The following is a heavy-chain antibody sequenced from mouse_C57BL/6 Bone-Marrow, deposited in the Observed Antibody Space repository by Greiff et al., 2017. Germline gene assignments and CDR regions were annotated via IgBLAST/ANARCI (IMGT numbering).Heavy chain of an antibody. V-gene: IGHV5-4*01. CDR1: GFTFSSYA. CDR2: ISACGSYT. J-gene: IGHJ2*01. CDR3: AREEELVDY. D-gene: IGHD4-1*01. Sequence: EVQLVESGGGLVKPGGSLKLSCAASGFTFSSYAMPWVRQTPEKRLEWVATISACGSYTYYPDNVKGRFTISRDNAKNNVYLQMSHLKSEDTAMCYCAREEELVDYWGQGTTLTVSS.